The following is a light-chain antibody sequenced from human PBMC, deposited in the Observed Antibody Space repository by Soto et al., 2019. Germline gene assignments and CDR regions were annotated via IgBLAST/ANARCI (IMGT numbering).Light chain of an antibody. V-gene: IGLV2-18*02. Sequence: QSALTQPPSVSASPGQSVSISCTGTSSDVGGYNRVSWYQQPPGKAPKLLIYDVSNRPSGGSTRFSGSKSGNTASLTISGLQAEDEADYFCTSYATGSAYVFGPGTKLTVL. CDR2: DVS. J-gene: IGLJ1*01. CDR1: SSDVGGYNR. CDR3: TSYATGSAYV.